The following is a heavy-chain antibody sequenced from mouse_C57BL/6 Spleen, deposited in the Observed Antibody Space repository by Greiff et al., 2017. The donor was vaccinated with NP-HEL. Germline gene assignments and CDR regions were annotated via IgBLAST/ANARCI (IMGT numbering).Heavy chain of an antibody. Sequence: EVMLVESGEGLVKPGGSLKLSCAASGFTFSSYAMSWVRQTPEKRLEWVAYISSGGDYIYYADTVKGRFTISRDNARNTLYLQMSSLKSEDTAMYYCTRGYYGSSSRGVLFAYWGQGTLVTVSA. V-gene: IGHV5-9-1*02. J-gene: IGHJ3*01. CDR2: ISSGGDYI. D-gene: IGHD1-1*01. CDR1: GFTFSSYA. CDR3: TRGYYGSSSRGVLFAY.